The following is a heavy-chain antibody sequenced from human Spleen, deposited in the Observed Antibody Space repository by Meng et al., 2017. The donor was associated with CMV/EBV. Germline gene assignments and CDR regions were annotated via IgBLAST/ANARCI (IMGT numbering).Heavy chain of an antibody. J-gene: IGHJ4*02. CDR1: GYTLTRYH. Sequence: ASVKVSCKASGYTLTRYHMHWVRQAPGQGLEWMAIINPNGDSTNYAQRFQGRVTVTRDTSTSTVYMELSGLRSDDTAVYYCVRGGGELPWDYWGQGTLVTVSS. CDR2: INPNGDST. V-gene: IGHV1-46*01. D-gene: IGHD1-26*01. CDR3: VRGGGELPWDY.